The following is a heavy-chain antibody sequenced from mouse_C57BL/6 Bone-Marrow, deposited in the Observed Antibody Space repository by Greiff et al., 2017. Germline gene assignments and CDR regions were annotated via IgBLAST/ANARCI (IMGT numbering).Heavy chain of an antibody. J-gene: IGHJ3*01. V-gene: IGHV5-4*03. D-gene: IGHD2-4*01. CDR2: ISDGGSYT. Sequence: EVKLMESGGGLVKPGGSLKLSCAASGFTFSSYAMSWVRQTPEKRLEWVATISDGGSYTYYPDNVKGRFTISRDNAKNDLYLQMSHLKSEDTAMYYCARAIYYEYDWFAYWGQGTLVTVSA. CDR1: GFTFSSYA. CDR3: ARAIYYEYDWFAY.